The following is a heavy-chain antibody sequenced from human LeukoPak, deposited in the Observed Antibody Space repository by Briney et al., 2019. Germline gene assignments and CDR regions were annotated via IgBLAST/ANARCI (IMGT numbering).Heavy chain of an antibody. D-gene: IGHD3-10*01. CDR3: ARLAPHRVLWVDYNSYMDV. V-gene: IGHV1-18*01. J-gene: IGHJ6*03. Sequence: ASVKVSCKASGYTFRSHGIYWVRQAPGQGLEGMGWISPYNDETNYAQMFRDRVIMTTETFTTPAYMELRGLTSDDPAVYYCARLAPHRVLWVDYNSYMDVWGKGTTVTVSS. CDR2: ISPYNDET. CDR1: GYTFRSHG.